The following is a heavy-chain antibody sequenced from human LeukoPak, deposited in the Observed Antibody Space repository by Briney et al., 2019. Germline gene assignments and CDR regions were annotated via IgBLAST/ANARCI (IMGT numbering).Heavy chain of an antibody. Sequence: SQTLSLTCTVSGGSISSGGYYWSWIRQPPGKGLEWIGYIYYSGSTYYNPSLKSRVTISVDTSKNQFSLKLSSVTAADTAVYYCARVGWYYYYTDVWGKGTTVTVSS. J-gene: IGHJ6*03. D-gene: IGHD2-15*01. V-gene: IGHV4-30-4*08. CDR1: GGSISSGGYY. CDR3: ARVGWYYYYTDV. CDR2: IYYSGST.